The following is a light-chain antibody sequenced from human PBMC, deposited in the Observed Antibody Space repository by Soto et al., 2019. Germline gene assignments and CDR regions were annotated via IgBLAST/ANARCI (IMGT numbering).Light chain of an antibody. J-gene: IGKJ1*01. CDR2: AAS. Sequence: EIVLTQSPDTLSLSPGERATLFFRASQSLSIGSLAWYQQKPGHAPRLLIYAASTRHAGVPDSLSGSGSGTDLTLTISSLQSEDVGAYYCQQYNNVTPRTFGQGTKVDIK. CDR1: QSLSIGS. V-gene: IGKV3-20*01. CDR3: QQYNNVTPRT.